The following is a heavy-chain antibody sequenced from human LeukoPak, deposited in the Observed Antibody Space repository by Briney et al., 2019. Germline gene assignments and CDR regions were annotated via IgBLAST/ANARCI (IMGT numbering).Heavy chain of an antibody. Sequence: PGRSLRLSCVASGFTFSSYGMHWVRQAPGKGLEWVAVISYDGSNKYYADSVKGRFTISRDNSKNTLYLQMNSLRAEDTAVYYCAKDESMDYWGQGTLVTVSS. J-gene: IGHJ4*02. V-gene: IGHV3-30*18. CDR1: GFTFSSYG. CDR3: AKDESMDY. D-gene: IGHD6-6*01. CDR2: ISYDGSNK.